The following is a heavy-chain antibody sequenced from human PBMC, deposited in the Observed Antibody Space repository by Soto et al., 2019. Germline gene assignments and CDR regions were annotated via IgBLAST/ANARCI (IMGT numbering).Heavy chain of an antibody. D-gene: IGHD6-13*01. V-gene: IGHV3-9*01. CDR2: ISWHSGSI. J-gene: IGHJ4*02. Sequence: EVQLVESGGGLVQPGRSLRLSCAASGFTFDDYAMHWVRQAPGKGLEWVSGISWHSGSIGYAASVKGRFTISRDNAENSLYLQMTSLRAEYTAFYYCARDTRSSSWFYYFDYWGQGPLVTVSS. CDR1: GFTFDDYA. CDR3: ARDTRSSSWFYYFDY.